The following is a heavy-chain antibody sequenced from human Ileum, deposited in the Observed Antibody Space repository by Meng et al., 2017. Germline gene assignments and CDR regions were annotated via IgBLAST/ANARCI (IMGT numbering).Heavy chain of an antibody. CDR1: GFTFGDYA. Sequence: GESLKISCTASGFTFGDYAMSWFRQAPGKGLEWVGFIRSKAYGGTTEYAASVKGRFTISRDDSKSIAYLQMNSLKTEDTAVYYCTRGRGVVVVAASDYWGQGTRVTVSS. CDR2: IRSKAYGGTT. V-gene: IGHV3-49*03. CDR3: TRGRGVVVVAASDY. D-gene: IGHD2-15*01. J-gene: IGHJ4*02.